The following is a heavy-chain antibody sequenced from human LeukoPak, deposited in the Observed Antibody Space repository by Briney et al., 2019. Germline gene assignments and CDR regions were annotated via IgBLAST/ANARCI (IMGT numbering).Heavy chain of an antibody. CDR1: GGTFSSYA. V-gene: IGHV1-18*01. CDR3: ARETDDSSGYPYDY. J-gene: IGHJ4*02. CDR2: ISAYNGNT. Sequence: ASVKVSCKASGGTFSSYAISWVRQAPGQGLEWMGWISAYNGNTNYAQKLQGRVTMTTDTSTSTAYMELRSLRSDDTAVYYCARETDDSSGYPYDYWGQGTLVTVSS. D-gene: IGHD3-22*01.